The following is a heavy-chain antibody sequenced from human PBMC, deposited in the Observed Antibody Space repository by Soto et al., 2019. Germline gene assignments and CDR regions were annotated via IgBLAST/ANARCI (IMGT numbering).Heavy chain of an antibody. CDR3: ARDPSLIVLVPAASNFDY. D-gene: IGHD2-2*01. Sequence: GGSLRLSCAASGFTFSSYAMHWVRQAPGKGLEWVAVISYDGSNKYYADSVKGRFTISRDNSKNTLYLQMNSLRAEDTAVYYCARDPSLIVLVPAASNFDYWGQGTLVTVSS. CDR1: GFTFSSYA. J-gene: IGHJ4*02. V-gene: IGHV3-30-3*01. CDR2: ISYDGSNK.